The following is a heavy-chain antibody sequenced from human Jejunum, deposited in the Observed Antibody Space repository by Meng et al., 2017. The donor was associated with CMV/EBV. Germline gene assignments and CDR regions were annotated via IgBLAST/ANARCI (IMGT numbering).Heavy chain of an antibody. J-gene: IGHJ5*02. CDR1: CSSYG. CDR2: IWYDGSNT. Sequence: CSSYGMNWVRQTPCKGLEWLTVIWYDGSNTYYADSVKGRFIISRDNSRNTLYLQMNSLTVEDTAVYYCAKDHCGGDCYNSGWFDPWGQGTRVTVSS. D-gene: IGHD2-21*01. CDR3: AKDHCGGDCYNSGWFDP. V-gene: IGHV3-33*06.